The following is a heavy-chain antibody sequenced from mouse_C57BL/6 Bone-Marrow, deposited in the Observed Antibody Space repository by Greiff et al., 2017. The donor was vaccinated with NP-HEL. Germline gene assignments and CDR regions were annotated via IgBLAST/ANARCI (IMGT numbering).Heavy chain of an antibody. D-gene: IGHD1-1*02. V-gene: IGHV14-2*01. Sequence: EVKLVESGAELVKPGASVKLSCTASGFNIKDYYMHWVKQRTEQGLEWIGRIVPEDGETKYDPKFKGKATITADTSSNTAYLQLSSLTSEDTAVYYCARELWGYLDVWGTGTTVTVSS. CDR2: IVPEDGET. J-gene: IGHJ1*03. CDR3: ARELWGYLDV. CDR1: GFNIKDYY.